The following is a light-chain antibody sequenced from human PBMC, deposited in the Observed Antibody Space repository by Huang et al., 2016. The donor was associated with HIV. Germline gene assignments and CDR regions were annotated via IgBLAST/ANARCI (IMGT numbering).Light chain of an antibody. CDR3: QQSDNIPPT. CDR2: GAS. J-gene: IGKJ1*01. V-gene: IGKV1-39*01. CDR1: QNINSY. Sequence: DIQMTQSPSSLSASVGDRVTITCRASQNINSYLNWYQKKPGKAPKVLIYGASILQSGVPARFSGSGSGTDSTLTISSLQPDDFATYDCQQSDNIPPTFGQGTRV.